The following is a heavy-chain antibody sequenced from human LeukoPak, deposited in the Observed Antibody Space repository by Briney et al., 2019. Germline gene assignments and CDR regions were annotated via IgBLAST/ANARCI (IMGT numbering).Heavy chain of an antibody. J-gene: IGHJ5*02. Sequence: GASVKVSCTASGYTFTGYYMHWVRQAPGQGLEWMGWINPNSGGTNYAQKFQGWVTMTRDTSISTAYMELSSLRSEDTAVYYCARGRVYASYNWFDPWGQGTLVTVSS. CDR3: ARGRVYASYNWFDP. CDR2: INPNSGGT. D-gene: IGHD2-8*01. CDR1: GYTFTGYY. V-gene: IGHV1-2*04.